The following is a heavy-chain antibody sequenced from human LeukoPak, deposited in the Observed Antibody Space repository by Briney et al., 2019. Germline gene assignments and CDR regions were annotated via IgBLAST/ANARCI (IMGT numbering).Heavy chain of an antibody. J-gene: IGHJ5*02. CDR3: ARGVTAASRGSGNWFDP. CDR1: GYTFTSYY. CDR2: INPSGGST. D-gene: IGHD3-10*01. Sequence: ASVKVSCKASGYTFTSYYMHWVRQAPGQGLEWMGIINPSGGSTSYAQKFQGRVTMTRDTFTSTVYMELSSLRSEDTAVYYCARGVTAASRGSGNWFDPWGQGTLVTVSS. V-gene: IGHV1-46*01.